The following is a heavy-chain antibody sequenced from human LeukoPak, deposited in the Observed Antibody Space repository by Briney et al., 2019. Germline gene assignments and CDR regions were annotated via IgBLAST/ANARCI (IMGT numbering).Heavy chain of an antibody. CDR3: ARKMYGSTGYYYVDV. Sequence: GASVKVSCKASGYTFTSYGISWVRQAPGQGLEWMGWISAYNGNTNYAQKLKGRVTMTTDPSTSTAYMELRSMRSDDTAVYYCARKMYGSTGYYYVDVWGKGTTVTVSS. CDR1: GYTFTSYG. CDR2: ISAYNGNT. V-gene: IGHV1-18*01. J-gene: IGHJ6*03. D-gene: IGHD6-13*01.